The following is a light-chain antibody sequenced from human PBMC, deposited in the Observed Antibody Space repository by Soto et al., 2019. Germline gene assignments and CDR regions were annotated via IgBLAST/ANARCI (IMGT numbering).Light chain of an antibody. V-gene: IGKV3-15*01. CDR2: DTS. Sequence: EIVMTQSPATRSVSPGKGAALSGRGSQSVGSELAWYRQTPGQSPSLLIYDTSTRATGVPARFSGSGSGTEFTLTITSLQSEDFAVYYCHQYNTWPLTFGQGTRLEI. CDR1: QSVGSE. J-gene: IGKJ5*01. CDR3: HQYNTWPLT.